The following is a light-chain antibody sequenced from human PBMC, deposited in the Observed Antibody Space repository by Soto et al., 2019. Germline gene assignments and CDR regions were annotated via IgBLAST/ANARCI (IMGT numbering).Light chain of an antibody. CDR1: QSVSSNY. V-gene: IGKV3-20*01. CDR3: QQYGSSPPTYT. CDR2: GAS. J-gene: IGKJ2*01. Sequence: EIVLTQSPGTLSLSPGERVILSCRASQSVSSNYLAWYQQKPGQAPRLLIYGASGRVTGIPDSFSGSGSGTDFTLTISRLESEDFAVYFCQQYGSSPPTYTFGQGANLEIK.